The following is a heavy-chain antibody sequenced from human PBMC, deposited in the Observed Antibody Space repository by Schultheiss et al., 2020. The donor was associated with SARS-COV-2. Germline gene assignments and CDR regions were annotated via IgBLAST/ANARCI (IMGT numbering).Heavy chain of an antibody. V-gene: IGHV3-23*01. CDR1: GFTFSSYE. Sequence: GGSLRLSCAASGFTFSSYEMNWVRQAPGKGLEWVSAISGSGGTTYYADSVKGRFTISRDNSKNTLYLQMNSLRAEDTAVYYCARDVVATEYWGQGTLVTVSS. J-gene: IGHJ4*02. D-gene: IGHD2-15*01. CDR3: ARDVVATEY. CDR2: ISGSGGTT.